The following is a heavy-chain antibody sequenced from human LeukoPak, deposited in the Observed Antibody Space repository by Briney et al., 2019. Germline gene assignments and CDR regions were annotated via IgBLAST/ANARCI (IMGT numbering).Heavy chain of an antibody. J-gene: IGHJ6*02. CDR1: GGSVSSGSYY. CDR2: IYHSGST. D-gene: IGHD4-17*01. CDR3: ARMVTTSKYYYYYYGMDV. V-gene: IGHV4-30-2*01. Sequence: SETLSLTCTVSGGSVSSGSYYWSWIRQPPGKGLEWIGYIYHSGSTYYNPSLKSRVTISVDRSKNQFSLKLSSVTAADTAVYYCARMVTTSKYYYYYYGMDVWGQGTTVTVSS.